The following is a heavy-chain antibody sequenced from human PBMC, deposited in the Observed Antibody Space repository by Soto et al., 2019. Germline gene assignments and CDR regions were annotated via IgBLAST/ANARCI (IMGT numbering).Heavy chain of an antibody. CDR1: GFTFRSYA. J-gene: IGHJ4*02. CDR3: AKTGNYDFDY. CDR2: IVGTGGRT. V-gene: IGHV3-23*01. Sequence: PGGSLRLSCAGSGFTFRSYAMTWVRQAPGRGLEWVSGIVGTGGRTYYADSVKGRFTISRDNSKNTMYMQMNSLRAEDTAVYYCAKTGNYDFDYWGQGTLVTVSS. D-gene: IGHD1-7*01.